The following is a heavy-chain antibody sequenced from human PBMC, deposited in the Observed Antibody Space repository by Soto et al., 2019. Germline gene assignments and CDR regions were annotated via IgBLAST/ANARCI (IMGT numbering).Heavy chain of an antibody. CDR1: GFTFSSYE. D-gene: IGHD3-3*01. CDR2: ISSSGSTI. J-gene: IGHJ6*02. CDR3: ARARSVGVVIYYYYGMDV. Sequence: EVQLVESGGGLVQPGGSLRLSCAASGFTFSSYEMNWVRQAPGKGLEWVSYISSSGSTIYYADSVKGRFTISRDNAKNSLYLQMNSLRAEDTAVYYCARARSVGVVIYYYYGMDVWGQGTTVTVSS. V-gene: IGHV3-48*03.